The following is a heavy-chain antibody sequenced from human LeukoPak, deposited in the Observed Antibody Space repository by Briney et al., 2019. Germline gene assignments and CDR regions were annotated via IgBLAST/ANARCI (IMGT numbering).Heavy chain of an antibody. CDR1: GFTISSSY. J-gene: IGHJ3*02. V-gene: IGHV4-59*01. D-gene: IGHD3-10*01. CDR2: IYYSGST. Sequence: SETLTLTCTASGFTISSSYMSWIRQPPGKGLEWIAYIYYSGSTNYNPSLKSRVTILVDTSNNQFSLRLNSVPAADTAVYYCARENTMGRGACDAFDIWGQGTMVTVSS. CDR3: ARENTMGRGACDAFDI.